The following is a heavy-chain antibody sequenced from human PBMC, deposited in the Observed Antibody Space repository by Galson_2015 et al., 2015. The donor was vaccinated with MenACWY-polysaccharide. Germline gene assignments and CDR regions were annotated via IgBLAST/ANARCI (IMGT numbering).Heavy chain of an antibody. CDR3: AKSRRDYTAGYMDV. V-gene: IGHV3-23*01. Sequence: SLRLSCAASGFTFSSYAMSWVRQAPGRGPEWVSGISGSSGSTYYADSVKGRFTISRDNSKNTLDLQMNSLRAEDTAVYYCAKSRRDYTAGYMDVWGKGTTVTVSS. CDR1: GFTFSSYA. CDR2: ISGSSGST. J-gene: IGHJ6*03. D-gene: IGHD4-11*01.